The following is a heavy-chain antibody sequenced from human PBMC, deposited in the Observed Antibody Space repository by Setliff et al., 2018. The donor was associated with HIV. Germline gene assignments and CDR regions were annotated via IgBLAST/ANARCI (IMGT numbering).Heavy chain of an antibody. J-gene: IGHJ3*02. CDR1: GGSISSYY. CDR2: IYSSGST. Sequence: PSETLSLTCTVSGGSISSYYWSWIRQPPGKGLEWLGHIYSSGSTNYNPSLKSRVTISVDTSKNQFSLKLYSVTAADTAVYYCARHGYYYDFIDIWGQGTVVTVSS. D-gene: IGHD3-22*01. V-gene: IGHV4-59*08. CDR3: ARHGYYYDFIDI.